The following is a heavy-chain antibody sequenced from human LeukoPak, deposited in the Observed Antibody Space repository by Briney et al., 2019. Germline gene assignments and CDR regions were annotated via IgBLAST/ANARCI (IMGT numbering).Heavy chain of an antibody. CDR2: IYYSGST. CDR1: GGSISSYY. CDR3: ARHVSGYDLIFDY. J-gene: IGHJ4*02. Sequence: PSETLSLTCAVSGGSISSYYWSWIRQPPGKGLEWIGYIYYSGSTNYNPSLKSRVTISVDTSKKQFSLKLSSVTAADTAVYYCARHVSGYDLIFDYWGQGTLVTVSS. D-gene: IGHD5-12*01. V-gene: IGHV4-59*08.